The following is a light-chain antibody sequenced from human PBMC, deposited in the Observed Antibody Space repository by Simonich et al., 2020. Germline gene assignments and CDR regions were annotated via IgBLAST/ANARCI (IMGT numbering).Light chain of an antibody. Sequence: DIVMTQTPLSLSVTPGQPASISCKSSQSLLHSDGNTYLYWYLQKPGQSSHLLLYEVSNRVSGVPDRFSGSGSGTDLTLKISRVEAEDVGVYYCMQSIQLPITFGQGTRLEIK. CDR2: EVS. CDR1: QSLLHSDGNTY. J-gene: IGKJ5*01. V-gene: IGKV2D-29*02. CDR3: MQSIQLPIT.